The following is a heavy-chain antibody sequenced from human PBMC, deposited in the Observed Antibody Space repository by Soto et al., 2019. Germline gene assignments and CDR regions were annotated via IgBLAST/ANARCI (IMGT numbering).Heavy chain of an antibody. V-gene: IGHV4-39*02. D-gene: IGHD2-15*01. J-gene: IGHJ4*02. Sequence: SETLSLTCTIPGDSISGTSYRWVWIRQAPGKGLEWLADIYSSGNAYYSPSLQSRLTISIDTSSNHFYLTLKSVTAADTAIYYCARRIGGSSNFDYWGQGTLVTVSS. CDR2: IYSSGNA. CDR1: GDSISGTSYR. CDR3: ARRIGGSSNFDY.